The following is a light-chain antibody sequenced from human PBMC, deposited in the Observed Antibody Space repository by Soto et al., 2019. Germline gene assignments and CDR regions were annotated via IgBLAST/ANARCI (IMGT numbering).Light chain of an antibody. CDR3: QSYDSRLSGSKV. J-gene: IGLJ1*01. Sequence: QSVLTQPPSVSGAPGQRVTIYCTGSSSNIGAGYDVHWYQQLPGTAPKLLIYGNSNRPSGVPDRFSGSKSGTSASLAITGLQAEDEADYYCQSYDSRLSGSKVFGTGTKLTVL. CDR2: GNS. CDR1: SSNIGAGYD. V-gene: IGLV1-40*01.